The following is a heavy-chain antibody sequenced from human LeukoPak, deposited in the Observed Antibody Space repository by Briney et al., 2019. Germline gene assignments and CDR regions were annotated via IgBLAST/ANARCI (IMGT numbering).Heavy chain of an antibody. CDR1: GGSVSSGSYY. D-gene: IGHD2-15*01. Sequence: SETLSLTCTVSGGSVSSGSYYWNWIRQPPGKGLEWIGYIYYSGSTNYNPSLKSRVTISVDTSKNQFSLKLSSVTAADTAVYYCATGYCSGGSCHLFDPWGQGTLVTVSS. J-gene: IGHJ5*02. V-gene: IGHV4-61*01. CDR3: ATGYCSGGSCHLFDP. CDR2: IYYSGST.